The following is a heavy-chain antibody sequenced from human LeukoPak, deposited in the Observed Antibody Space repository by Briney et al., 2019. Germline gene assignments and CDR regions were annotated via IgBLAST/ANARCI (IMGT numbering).Heavy chain of an antibody. D-gene: IGHD2-2*01. CDR1: GSISGYY. CDR2: IYTSGST. CDR3: ARQKCTSTSCLTKNAFDI. V-gene: IGHV4-4*09. Sequence: SETLSLTCTVSGSISGYYWSWIRQPPGKGPEWIGYIYTSGSTNYNPSLESRVTISVDTSKNQFSLDLSSVTAADTAVYYCARQKCTSTSCLTKNAFDIWGQGTMVTVSS. J-gene: IGHJ3*02.